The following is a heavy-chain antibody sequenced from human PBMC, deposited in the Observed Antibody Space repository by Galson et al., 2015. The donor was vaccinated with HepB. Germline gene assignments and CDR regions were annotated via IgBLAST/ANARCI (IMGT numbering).Heavy chain of an antibody. CDR2: TFYRSKWYN. Sequence: CAISGDSVSSSSNALNWIRQSPSRGLEWLGRTFYRSKWYNDYAVSVESRIIITADTSKNQFSLHLNSVTPEDTAVYYCARVGFSTSNFWSGPFDPWGQGTLVTVSS. J-gene: IGHJ5*02. CDR1: GDSVSSSSNA. D-gene: IGHD3-3*01. CDR3: ARVGFSTSNFWSGPFDP. V-gene: IGHV6-1*01.